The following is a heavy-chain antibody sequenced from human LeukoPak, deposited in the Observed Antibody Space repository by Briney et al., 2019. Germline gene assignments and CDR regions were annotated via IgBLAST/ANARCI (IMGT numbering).Heavy chain of an antibody. V-gene: IGHV4-38-2*02. Sequence: SETLSLTCTVSGYSISSGYYWGWIRQPPGKGLEWIGSIYHSGSTYYNPSLKSRVTISVDTSKNQFSLKLSSVTAADTAVYYCARDAYYDSSGYYYLHDAFDIWGQGTMVTVSS. CDR2: IYHSGST. CDR1: GYSISSGYY. D-gene: IGHD3-22*01. J-gene: IGHJ3*02. CDR3: ARDAYYDSSGYYYLHDAFDI.